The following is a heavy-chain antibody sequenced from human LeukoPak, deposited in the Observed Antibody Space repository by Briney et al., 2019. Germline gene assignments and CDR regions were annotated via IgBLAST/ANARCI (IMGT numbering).Heavy chain of an antibody. D-gene: IGHD3-9*01. CDR2: INGDNGNT. J-gene: IGHJ5*02. CDR1: GYTFTTYA. CDR3: ARAPYDILTGYSLNWFDP. Sequence: GASVKVSCKASGYTFTTYAMHWVHQAPGQRLEWMGWINGDNGNTKYSQKFQGRVTITRDTSTYTAYMELRSLSSADTAVYFCARAPYDILTGYSLNWFDPWGQGTLVTVSS. V-gene: IGHV1-3*01.